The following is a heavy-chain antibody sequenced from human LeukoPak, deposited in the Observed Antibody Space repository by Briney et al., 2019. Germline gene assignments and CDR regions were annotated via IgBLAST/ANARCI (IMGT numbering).Heavy chain of an antibody. CDR1: GFTFDDYA. V-gene: IGHV3-9*01. Sequence: GGSLRLSCAASGFTFDDYAMHWVRQAPGKGLEWVSGISWNSGSIGYADSVKGRFTISRDNAKNSLYLQMNSLRTEDTALYYCAKDRGSGWLSFDYWGQGTLVTVSS. CDR3: AKDRGSGWLSFDY. D-gene: IGHD6-19*01. CDR2: ISWNSGSI. J-gene: IGHJ4*02.